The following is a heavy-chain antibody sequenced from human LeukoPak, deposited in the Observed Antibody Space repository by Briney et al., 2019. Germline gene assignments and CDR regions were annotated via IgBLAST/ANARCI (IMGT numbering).Heavy chain of an antibody. CDR2: INHSGST. D-gene: IGHD4-17*01. CDR3: ARGADGDPHFDY. J-gene: IGHJ4*02. Sequence: SETLSLTCAVYGGSFSGYYWSWIRQPPGKGLEWIGEINHSGSTNYNPSLKSRVAISVDTSKNQFSLKLSSVTAADTAVYYCARGADGDPHFDYWGQGTLVTVSS. CDR1: GGSFSGYY. V-gene: IGHV4-34*01.